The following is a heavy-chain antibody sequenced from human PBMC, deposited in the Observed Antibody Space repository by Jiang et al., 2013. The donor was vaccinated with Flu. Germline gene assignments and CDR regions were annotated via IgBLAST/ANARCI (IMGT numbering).Heavy chain of an antibody. CDR3: ARPSTVTTSDDAFDI. CDR1: GGSISSYY. CDR2: IYYSGST. D-gene: IGHD4-17*01. Sequence: LLKPSETLSLTCTVSGGSISSYYWSWIRQPPGKGLEWIGYIYYSGSTNYNPSLKSRVTISVDTSKNQFSLKLSSVTAADTAVYYCARPSTVTTSDDAFDIWGQGTMVTVSS. J-gene: IGHJ3*02. V-gene: IGHV4-59*01.